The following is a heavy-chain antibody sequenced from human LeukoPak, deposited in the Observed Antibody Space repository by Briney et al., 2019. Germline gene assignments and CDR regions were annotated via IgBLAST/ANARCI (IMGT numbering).Heavy chain of an antibody. Sequence: SETLSLTCTVSSGSISSSSYYWGWIRQPPGKGLEWIGSIYYSGSTYYNPSLKSRVTISVDTSKNQFSLKLSSVTAADTAVYYCARRDYYGDYGAFDIWGQGTMATVSS. D-gene: IGHD4-17*01. CDR1: SGSISSSSYY. V-gene: IGHV4-39*01. CDR2: IYYSGST. CDR3: ARRDYYGDYGAFDI. J-gene: IGHJ3*02.